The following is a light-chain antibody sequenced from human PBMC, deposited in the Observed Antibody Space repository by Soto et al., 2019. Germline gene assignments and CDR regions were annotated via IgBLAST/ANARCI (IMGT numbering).Light chain of an antibody. J-gene: IGLJ3*02. CDR1: SGHSSYA. Sequence: QSVLTQSPSASASLGASVKLTCTLSSGHSSYAIAWHQQQPEKGPRYLMKLNSDGSHSKGDGIPDHLSGYSYGSERYLTISSPQSEDEADYYCQTWGTGTWVFGGGTKVTVL. CDR2: LNSDGSH. V-gene: IGLV4-69*01. CDR3: QTWGTGTWV.